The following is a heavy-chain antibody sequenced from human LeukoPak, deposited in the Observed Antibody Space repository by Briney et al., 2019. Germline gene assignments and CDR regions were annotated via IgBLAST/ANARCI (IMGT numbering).Heavy chain of an antibody. D-gene: IGHD2-15*01. CDR1: GFTFSSYA. CDR2: ISGSGGST. J-gene: IGHJ4*02. CDR3: AKDLGYCSGGSCYYFDY. Sequence: PGGSLRLSCAASGFTFSSYAMSCLRQAPGKGLEWVSAISGSGGSTYYADSVKGRFTISRDNSKNTLYLKMNSLRAEDTAVYYCAKDLGYCSGGSCYYFDYWGQGTLVTVSS. V-gene: IGHV3-23*01.